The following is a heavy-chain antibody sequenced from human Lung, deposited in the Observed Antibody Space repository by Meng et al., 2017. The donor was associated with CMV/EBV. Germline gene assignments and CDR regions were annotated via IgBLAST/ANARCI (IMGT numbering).Heavy chain of an antibody. CDR1: GDSLTNHNW. CDR2: IPHRGSS. Sequence: QVRLQESGPALVKPLASLSLTCAVSGDSLTNHNWWAWVRQPPGKGLEWIGEIPHRGSSAYNTSLKSRVSMSIDKSKNQFSLKLTSVTAADTAVYHCLRRSGGSVWGQGTLVTVSS. V-gene: IGHV4-4*03. J-gene: IGHJ1*01. D-gene: IGHD3-10*01. CDR3: LRRSGGSV.